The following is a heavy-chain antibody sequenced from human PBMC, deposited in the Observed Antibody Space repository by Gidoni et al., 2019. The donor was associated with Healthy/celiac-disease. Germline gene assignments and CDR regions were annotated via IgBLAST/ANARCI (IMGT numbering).Heavy chain of an antibody. V-gene: IGHV3-30-3*01. J-gene: IGHJ3*02. CDR1: GFTFSSYA. CDR2: ISFDGSNK. CDR3: ARGDLAYCGGDCFDAFDI. Sequence: QVQLVESGGGVVQPGRSLRLSCAASGFTFSSYALPWVRQAPGKGLEWVAVISFDGSNKYYADSVKGRFTISRDNSKNTLYLQMNSLRAEDTAVYYCARGDLAYCGGDCFDAFDIWGQGTMVTVSS. D-gene: IGHD2-21*01.